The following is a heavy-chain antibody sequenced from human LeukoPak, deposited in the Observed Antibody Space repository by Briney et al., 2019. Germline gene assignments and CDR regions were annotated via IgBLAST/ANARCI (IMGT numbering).Heavy chain of an antibody. D-gene: IGHD3-16*01. Sequence: GGSLRLSCAASGFTFSDYGLHWVRQAPGKGLEWVAVIWYDGSKAFYADSVKGRFTLSRDNSKNTLYLQMNSLRVEDTAVYYCARSSGAYYDPDDLWGQGTRVTVSS. V-gene: IGHV3-33*01. CDR3: ARSSGAYYDPDDL. CDR2: IWYDGSKA. J-gene: IGHJ5*02. CDR1: GFTFSDYG.